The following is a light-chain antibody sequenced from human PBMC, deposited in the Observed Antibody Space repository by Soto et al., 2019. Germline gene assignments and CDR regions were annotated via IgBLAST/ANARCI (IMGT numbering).Light chain of an antibody. J-gene: IGLJ1*01. Sequence: SVLTQPRSVSGSPGQSVTISCTGTSSDVGGYNYVSWYRQYPGKAPELMIFDVNKRPSGVPDRFSGSKSGNTASLTISGLQAEDEANYYCNSYTTLSNRVFGTGTKVTVL. CDR3: NSYTTLSNRV. CDR1: SSDVGGYNY. CDR2: DVN. V-gene: IGLV2-11*01.